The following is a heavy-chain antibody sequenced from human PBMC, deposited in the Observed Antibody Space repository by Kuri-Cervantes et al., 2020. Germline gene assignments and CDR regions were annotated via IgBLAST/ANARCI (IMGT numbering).Heavy chain of an antibody. Sequence: GGSLRLSCAASGFTFSNYGMHWVRQAPGKGLEWVAVISYDGSNKYYADSVKGRFTISRDNSKNTLYLQMNSLRAEDTAVCFCARDSPNYYYYYMDVWGKGTTVTVSS. CDR2: ISYDGSNK. CDR3: ARDSPNYYYYYMDV. V-gene: IGHV3-30*03. CDR1: GFTFSNYG. J-gene: IGHJ6*03.